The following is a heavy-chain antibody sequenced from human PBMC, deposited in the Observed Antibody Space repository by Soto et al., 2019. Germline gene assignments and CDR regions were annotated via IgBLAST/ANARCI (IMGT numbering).Heavy chain of an antibody. Sequence: GESLKISCKGSGYSFTSYWISWARQMPGKGLEWMGRIDPSDSYTNYSPSFQGHVTISADKSISTAYLQWSSLKASDTAMYYCARLSPSYFGGVIVTGMDVWGQGTTVTVSS. CDR2: IDPSDSYT. J-gene: IGHJ6*02. CDR3: ARLSPSYFGGVIVTGMDV. CDR1: GYSFTSYW. V-gene: IGHV5-10-1*01. D-gene: IGHD3-16*02.